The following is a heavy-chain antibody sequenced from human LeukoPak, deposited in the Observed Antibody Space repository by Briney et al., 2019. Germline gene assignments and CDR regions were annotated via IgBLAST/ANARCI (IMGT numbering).Heavy chain of an antibody. J-gene: IGHJ4*02. D-gene: IGHD3-22*01. CDR3: ARGRKYPNYYDSSGYYPH. V-gene: IGHV4-34*01. CDR1: GGSSSGYY. CDR2: INHSGST. Sequence: PSETLSLTCAVYGGSSSGYYWSWIRQPPGKGLEWIGEINHSGSTNYNPSLKSRVTISVDTSKNQFSLKLSSVTAADTAVYYCARGRKYPNYYDSSGYYPHWGQGTLVTVSS.